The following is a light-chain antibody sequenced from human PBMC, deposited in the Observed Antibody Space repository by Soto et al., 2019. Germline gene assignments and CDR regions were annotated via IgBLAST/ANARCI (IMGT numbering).Light chain of an antibody. CDR2: GAS. CDR1: QSVSSN. Sequence: EIVMTQSPATLSVSPGERATLSCRASQSVSSNLAWYQQKPGQAPRLLIYGASTSATGIPARFSGSRSGTEFTLTISSLQSEDFAVYYCQQYNNWPYPFGQGTKLEIK. V-gene: IGKV3-15*01. J-gene: IGKJ2*01. CDR3: QQYNNWPYP.